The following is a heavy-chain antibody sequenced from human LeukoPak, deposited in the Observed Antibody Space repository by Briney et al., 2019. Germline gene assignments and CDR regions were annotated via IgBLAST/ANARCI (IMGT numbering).Heavy chain of an antibody. Sequence: GGSLRLSCAASGFTFSSYAMSWVRQAPGKGLEWVSAISGSGGSTYYADSVKGRFTISRDNAKNSLYLQMNSLGAEDTAVYYCARDYTVWAGYYFDFWGQGTLVTVPS. D-gene: IGHD4-11*01. CDR2: ISGSGGST. CDR1: GFTFSSYA. CDR3: ARDYTVWAGYYFDF. V-gene: IGHV3-23*01. J-gene: IGHJ4*02.